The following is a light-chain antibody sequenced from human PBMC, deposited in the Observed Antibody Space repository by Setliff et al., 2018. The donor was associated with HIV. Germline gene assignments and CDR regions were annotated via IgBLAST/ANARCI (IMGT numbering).Light chain of an antibody. CDR3: CSYAGSYKV. Sequence: QSALTQPRSVSGSPGQSVTISCTGTSSDVGGYNYVSWYQQHPGKAPKLMIYDVSKRPSGVPDRFSGSKSGYTAPLTISGLQAEDEADYYCCSYAGSYKVFGTGTKVTVL. CDR1: SSDVGGYNY. V-gene: IGLV2-11*01. J-gene: IGLJ1*01. CDR2: DVS.